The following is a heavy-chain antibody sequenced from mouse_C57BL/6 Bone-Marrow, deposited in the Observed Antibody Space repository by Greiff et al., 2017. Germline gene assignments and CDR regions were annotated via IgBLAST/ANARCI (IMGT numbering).Heavy chain of an antibody. CDR1: GYTFTDYY. D-gene: IGHD1-1*01. Sequence: QVQLQQSGPELVKPGASVKISCKASGYTFTDYYINWVKQRPGQGLEWIGWIFPGSGSTYYNEKFKGKATLTVDKSSSTAYMLLSSLTSEDSAVYFWARGTTVVTSYYAMDYWGQGTSVTVSS. CDR3: ARGTTVVTSYYAMDY. J-gene: IGHJ4*01. V-gene: IGHV1-75*01. CDR2: IFPGSGST.